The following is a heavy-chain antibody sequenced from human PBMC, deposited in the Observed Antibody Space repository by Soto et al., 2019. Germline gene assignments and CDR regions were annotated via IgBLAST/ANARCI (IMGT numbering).Heavy chain of an antibody. CDR3: ARSRTIKLWLDX. CDR2: IYYSGST. V-gene: IGHV4-59*01. D-gene: IGHD5-18*01. Sequence: SETLSLTFTVSGGSISSYYWSWIRQPPGKGMERILYIYYSGSTNYNTSLKSRVTISVDTSKNQFSLKLSSVTAADTAVYYCARSRTIKLWLDXWGQGTLVTVSX. CDR1: GGSISSYY. J-gene: IGHJ5*01.